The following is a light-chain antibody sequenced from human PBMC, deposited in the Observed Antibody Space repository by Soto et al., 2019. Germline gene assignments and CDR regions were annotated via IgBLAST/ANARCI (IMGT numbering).Light chain of an antibody. J-gene: IGLJ2*01. CDR2: GNS. CDR1: SSNIGAGYD. V-gene: IGLV1-40*01. CDR3: QSYDSSLSAYVV. Sequence: QSALTQPPSVSGAPGQRVTISCTGSSSNIGAGYDVHWYQQLPGTAPKLLIYGNSNRPSGVPDRFSGSKSGTSASLAITGLQAEDEADYCQSYDSSLSAYVVFGGGTQLTVL.